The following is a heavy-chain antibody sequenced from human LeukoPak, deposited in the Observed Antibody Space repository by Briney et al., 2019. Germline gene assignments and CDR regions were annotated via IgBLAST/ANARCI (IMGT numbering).Heavy chain of an antibody. D-gene: IGHD6-19*01. CDR2: IIPIFGTA. CDR3: ARHPGIAVDDYYFDY. CDR1: GGTFSSYA. Sequence: SVKVSCKASGGTFSSYAISWVRQAPGQGLEWMGRIIPIFGTANYAQKFQGRVTITTDESTSTAYMELSSLRSEDTAVYYCARHPGIAVDDYYFDYWGQGTLVTVSS. J-gene: IGHJ4*02. V-gene: IGHV1-69*05.